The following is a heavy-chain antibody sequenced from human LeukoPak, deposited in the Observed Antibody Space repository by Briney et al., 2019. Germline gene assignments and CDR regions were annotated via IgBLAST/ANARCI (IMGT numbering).Heavy chain of an antibody. Sequence: GGSLRLSCAASGFTFSSYGMHWVRKAPGKGLEGGAVIWYDGSNKYYGDSVKGRFTISRDNSKKTLYLQMNSLRVEDTAVYYCARGDGYNDAEYLQHWGQGTLVTVS. V-gene: IGHV3-33*01. CDR1: GFTFSSYG. D-gene: IGHD5-24*01. CDR2: IWYDGSNK. J-gene: IGHJ1*01. CDR3: ARGDGYNDAEYLQH.